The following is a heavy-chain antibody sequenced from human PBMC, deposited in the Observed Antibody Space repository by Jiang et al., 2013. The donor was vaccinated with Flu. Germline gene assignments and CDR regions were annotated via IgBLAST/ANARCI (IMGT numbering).Heavy chain of an antibody. CDR2: ITSGSTYI. CDR1: GFSF. CDR3: ARSSASDFPIVDV. V-gene: IGHV3-21*01. D-gene: IGHD5-12*01. J-gene: IGHJ6*04. Sequence: VQLVESGGGLVKPGGSLRLSCAASGFSFMDWFRQAPGKGLEWVSSITSGSTYIYYADSVRGRFTMSRDNAKNSLYLQMNSLRAEDAAVYYCARSSASDFPIVDVWGKGTTVTVSS.